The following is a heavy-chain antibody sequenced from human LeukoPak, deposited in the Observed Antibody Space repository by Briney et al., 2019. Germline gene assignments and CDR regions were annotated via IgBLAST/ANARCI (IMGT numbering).Heavy chain of an antibody. Sequence: GGSLRLSCAASGFTFSSYGMHWVRQAPGKGLEWVAVISYDGSNKYYADSVKGRFTISRDNSKNTLYLQMNSLRAEDTAVYYCARERLRYFDWSHAHRGMDVWGQGTTVTVSS. V-gene: IGHV3-30*19. D-gene: IGHD3-9*01. J-gene: IGHJ6*02. CDR3: ARERLRYFDWSHAHRGMDV. CDR2: ISYDGSNK. CDR1: GFTFSSYG.